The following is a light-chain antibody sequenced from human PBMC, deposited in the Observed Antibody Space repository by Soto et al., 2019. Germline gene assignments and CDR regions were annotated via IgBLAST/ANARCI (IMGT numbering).Light chain of an antibody. Sequence: DIQMTQSPSSLSASVGDRVTITCRASRTINNFLSWYQQKPGKPPKLLIYGVSRLQSGVPSRFSGSGSGTDFILTISDLQTEDVAFYFCQESSSTPYIFGQGTKLEVK. CDR2: GVS. V-gene: IGKV1-39*01. CDR3: QESSSTPYI. J-gene: IGKJ2*01. CDR1: RTINNF.